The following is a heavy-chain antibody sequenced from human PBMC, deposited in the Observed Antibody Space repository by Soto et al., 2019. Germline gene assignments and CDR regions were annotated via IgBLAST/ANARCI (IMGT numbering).Heavy chain of an antibody. D-gene: IGHD5-18*01. CDR1: GFTFSSYA. Sequence: EVQLLESGGGLVQPGGSLRLSCAASGFTFSSYAMSWVRQAPGKGLEWVSAISGSGGSTYYADSVKGRFTISRDNSKNTLYPQMNSLRAEDTAVYYRAKDPYSYGPNPSGYWGQGTLVTVSS. CDR2: ISGSGGST. V-gene: IGHV3-23*01. J-gene: IGHJ4*02. CDR3: AKDPYSYGPNPSGY.